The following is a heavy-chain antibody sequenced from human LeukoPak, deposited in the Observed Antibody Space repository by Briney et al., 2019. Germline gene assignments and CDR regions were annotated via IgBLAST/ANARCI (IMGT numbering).Heavy chain of an antibody. CDR2: MHYSGIT. D-gene: IGHD5-12*01. CDR3: ARYPYSGSGVWQAFDY. J-gene: IGHJ4*02. V-gene: IGHV4-39*01. Sequence: SETLSLTCIVSGGSISSGSHYWGWIRQPPGKGLEWTGSMHYSGITYYNPSLTSRVTISVDTSKNQFSLRLTSVTAADTAVYYCARYPYSGSGVWQAFDYWGQGTLVTVSS. CDR1: GGSISSGSHY.